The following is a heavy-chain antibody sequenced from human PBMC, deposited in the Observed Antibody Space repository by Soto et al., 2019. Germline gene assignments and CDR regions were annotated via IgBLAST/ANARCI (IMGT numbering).Heavy chain of an antibody. CDR1: GGSISSGGYY. CDR2: IYYSGST. CDR3: ARGGTGYCSGGSCYGDYYYGMDV. J-gene: IGHJ6*02. V-gene: IGHV4-31*03. Sequence: KTSETLSLTCTVSGGSISSGGYYWSWIRQHPGKGLAWIGYIYYSGSTYYNPSLKSRVTISVDTSKNQFSLKLSSVTAADTAVYYCARGGTGYCSGGSCYGDYYYGMDVWGQGTTVTVSS. D-gene: IGHD2-15*01.